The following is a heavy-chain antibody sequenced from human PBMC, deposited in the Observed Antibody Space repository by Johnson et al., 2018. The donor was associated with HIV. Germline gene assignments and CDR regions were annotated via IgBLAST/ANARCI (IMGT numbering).Heavy chain of an antibody. CDR2: IDTVGDT. J-gene: IGHJ3*01. V-gene: IGHV3-13*01. CDR1: GFSLSDYD. Sequence: VQLVESGGGLVQPGGSLRLSCAASGFSLSDYDMHWVRQHIGKGLEWVSEIDTVGDTYYPASMKGRFTTSRENAKNSFDLQMNSLTAGDTAVYYCSRRSTRSDGFDLWGQGTMVIVSS. D-gene: IGHD2-2*01. CDR3: SRRSTRSDGFDL.